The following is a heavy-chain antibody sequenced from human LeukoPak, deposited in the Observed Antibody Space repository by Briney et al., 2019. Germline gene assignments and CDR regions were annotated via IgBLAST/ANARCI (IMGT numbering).Heavy chain of an antibody. D-gene: IGHD2-15*01. CDR1: GGSISSSSYY. J-gene: IGHJ5*02. Sequence: SETLSLTCTVSGGSISSSSYYWGWIRQPPGKGLEWIGSIYYSGSTYYNPSLKSQVTISVDTSKNQFSLKLSSVTAADTAVYYCARHRCSGGSCYPMNWFDPWGQGTLVTVSS. CDR3: ARHRCSGGSCYPMNWFDP. CDR2: IYYSGST. V-gene: IGHV4-39*01.